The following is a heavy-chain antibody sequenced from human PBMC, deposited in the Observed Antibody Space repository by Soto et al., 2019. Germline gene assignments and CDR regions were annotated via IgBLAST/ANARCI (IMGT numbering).Heavy chain of an antibody. J-gene: IGHJ4*02. V-gene: IGHV3-21*01. Sequence: GGSLRLSCAASGFTFISYSMNWVLQAPWKGLEWVSSISSSSSYIYYADSVKGRFTISRDNAKNSLYLQMNSLRAEDTAVYYCARASCSGGSCYDPYFDYWGQGTLVTVSS. D-gene: IGHD2-15*01. CDR2: ISSSSSYI. CDR3: ARASCSGGSCYDPYFDY. CDR1: GFTFISYS.